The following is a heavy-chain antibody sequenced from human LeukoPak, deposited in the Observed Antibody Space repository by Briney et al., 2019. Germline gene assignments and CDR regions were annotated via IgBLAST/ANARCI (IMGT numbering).Heavy chain of an antibody. V-gene: IGHV3-30-3*01. Sequence: GGSLRLSCAASGFTFSSYAMHWVRQAPGKGLEWVAVISYDGSNKYYADSVKGRFTISRDNSKNTLYLQMNSLRAEDTAVYYCARAKWELAHWFDPWGQGTLVTVSS. CDR2: ISYDGSNK. CDR3: ARAKWELAHWFDP. CDR1: GFTFSSYA. D-gene: IGHD1-26*01. J-gene: IGHJ5*02.